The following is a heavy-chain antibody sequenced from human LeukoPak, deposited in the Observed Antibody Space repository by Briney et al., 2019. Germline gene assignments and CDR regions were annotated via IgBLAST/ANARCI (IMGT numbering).Heavy chain of an antibody. V-gene: IGHV3-33*01. CDR2: IWYDGSKK. CDR3: ARVANITTFGMDV. J-gene: IGHJ6*02. CDR1: GFTFSSFG. Sequence: PGRSLRLSCAASGFTFSSFGMHWVRQAPGKGLEWVAVIWYDGSKKYYADSVKGRFTISRDNSKNTLYLQMNALRAEDTAVYYCARVANITTFGMDVWGQGTTVTVSS. D-gene: IGHD3-9*01.